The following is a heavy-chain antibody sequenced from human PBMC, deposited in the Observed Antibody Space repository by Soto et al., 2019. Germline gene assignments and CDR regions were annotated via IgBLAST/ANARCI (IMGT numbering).Heavy chain of an antibody. V-gene: IGHV1-8*02. CDR1: GYSFRSYD. CDR2: VHPETGST. D-gene: IGHD3-10*01. J-gene: IGHJ6*02. CDR3: AREFGDTMIRSRYGMDV. Sequence: QVQLVQSGAEVKKPGASVKVSCKGSGYSFRSYDITWVRQAPGQGLEWMGWVHPETGSTGYAQRFQGRVSMTSDTSRNTTYMELSDLRVEDTAVYYCAREFGDTMIRSRYGMDVWGQGTTVTVSS.